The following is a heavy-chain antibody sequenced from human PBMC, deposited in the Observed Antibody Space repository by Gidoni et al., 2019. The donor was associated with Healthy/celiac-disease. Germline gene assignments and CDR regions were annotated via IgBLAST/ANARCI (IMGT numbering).Heavy chain of an antibody. J-gene: IGHJ4*02. Sequence: QVQLVQSGAEVKKPGSSVKVSCKASGGTFRSYAIRWVRQAPGQGLEWMGRIIPILGIANYAQKFQGRVTITADKSTSTAYMELSSLRSEDTAVYYCASTGGDSSGYYYARVDYWGQGTLVTVSS. CDR2: IIPILGIA. CDR1: GGTFRSYA. D-gene: IGHD3-22*01. V-gene: IGHV1-69*04. CDR3: ASTGGDSSGYYYARVDY.